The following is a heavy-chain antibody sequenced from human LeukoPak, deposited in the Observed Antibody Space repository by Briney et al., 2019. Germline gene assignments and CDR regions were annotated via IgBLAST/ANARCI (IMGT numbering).Heavy chain of an antibody. CDR1: GFTFSSYW. Sequence: GGSLRLSCAASGFTFSSYWMSWVRQAPGKGLEWVGRIRSKTDGGTTDYAAPVKGRFTISRDDSRNTLYLQMNSLKTEDTAVYYCSTAVAGPYYSDSWGQGTLVTVSS. CDR2: IRSKTDGGTT. CDR3: STAVAGPYYSDS. D-gene: IGHD6-19*01. V-gene: IGHV3-15*01. J-gene: IGHJ4*02.